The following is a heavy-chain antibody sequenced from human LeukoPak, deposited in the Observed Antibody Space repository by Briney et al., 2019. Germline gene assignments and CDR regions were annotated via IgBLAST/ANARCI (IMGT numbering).Heavy chain of an antibody. D-gene: IGHD5-12*01. CDR3: ARAAEWLHYGMDV. V-gene: IGHV4-30-2*01. Sequence: SVTLSLTCTVSSVSINSSSYYWGWIRQPPGKGLEWIGYIYHSGSTYYNPSLKSRVTISVDRSKNQFSLKLSSVTAANTAVYYCARAAEWLHYGMDVWGQGTTVTVSS. J-gene: IGHJ6*02. CDR2: IYHSGST. CDR1: SVSINSSSYY.